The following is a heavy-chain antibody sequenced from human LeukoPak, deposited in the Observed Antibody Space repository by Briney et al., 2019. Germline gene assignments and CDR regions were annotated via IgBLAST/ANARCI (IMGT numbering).Heavy chain of an antibody. CDR3: ARDGVIAAAANRWFDP. Sequence: SETLSLTCTVSGGSISSYYWSWIRQPPGKGPEWIGYIYYSGSTNYNPSLKSRVTISVDTSKNQFSLKLSSVTAADTAVYYCARDGVIAAAANRWFDPWGQGTLVTVSS. CDR1: GGSISSYY. CDR2: IYYSGST. D-gene: IGHD6-13*01. J-gene: IGHJ5*02. V-gene: IGHV4-59*01.